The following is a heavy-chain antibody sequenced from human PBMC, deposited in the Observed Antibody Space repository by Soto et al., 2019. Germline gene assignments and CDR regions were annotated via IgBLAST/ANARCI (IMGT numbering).Heavy chain of an antibody. CDR2: IRGGGGHT. Sequence: EVQLLESGGGLVQPGGSLRLSCAASGFIFSRYAMMWVRQAPGKGLEWFSAIRGGGGHTLYRDSVKCRFTISRANSKNTLYLQMNSLRAEDAALYYCARDPSGDYVGAFDFWGQGIMVTVSS. CDR3: ARDPSGDYVGAFDF. CDR1: GFIFSRYA. J-gene: IGHJ3*01. D-gene: IGHD2-21*02. V-gene: IGHV3-23*01.